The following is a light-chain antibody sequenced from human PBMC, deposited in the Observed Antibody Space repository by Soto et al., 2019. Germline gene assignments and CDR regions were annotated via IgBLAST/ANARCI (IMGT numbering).Light chain of an antibody. J-gene: IGLJ1*01. CDR1: SSNIGSNT. CDR2: SNN. V-gene: IGLV1-44*01. CDR3: QSYDSNLSEV. Sequence: QSVLTQPPSASGTPGQRVTISCSGSSSNIGSNTVNWYQQLPGTAPKLLIYSNNQRPSGVPDRFSGSKSGTSASLAISGLQSEDEAVYYCQSYDSNLSEVFGPGTKLTVL.